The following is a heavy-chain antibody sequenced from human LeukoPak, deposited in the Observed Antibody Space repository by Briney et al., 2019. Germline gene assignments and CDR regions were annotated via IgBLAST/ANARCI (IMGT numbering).Heavy chain of an antibody. CDR3: ARSHYDFWSGYSAGFDP. CDR1: GFTFSSYG. V-gene: IGHV3-21*01. D-gene: IGHD3-3*01. Sequence: GGSLRLSCAASGFTFSSYGMNWVRQAPGKGLEWVSSISSSSSYIYYADSVKGRFTISRDNAKNSLYLQMNSLRAEDTAVYYCARSHYDFWSGYSAGFDPWGQGTLVTVSS. CDR2: ISSSSSYI. J-gene: IGHJ5*02.